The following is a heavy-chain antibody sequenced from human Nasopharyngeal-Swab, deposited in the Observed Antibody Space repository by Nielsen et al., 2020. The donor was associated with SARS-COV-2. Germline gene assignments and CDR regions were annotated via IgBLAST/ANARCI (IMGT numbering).Heavy chain of an antibody. Sequence: GGSLRLSCAASGFTFSDHYIDWVRQAPGKGLEWVGRTRNKANSYTTEYAASVKGRFTISRDDSKNSLYLQMNSLKTEDTAVYYCARGGGIAVAGLTYYYYYYMDVWGKGTTVTVSS. J-gene: IGHJ6*03. D-gene: IGHD6-19*01. V-gene: IGHV3-72*01. CDR1: GFTFSDHY. CDR3: ARGGGIAVAGLTYYYYYYMDV. CDR2: TRNKANSYTT.